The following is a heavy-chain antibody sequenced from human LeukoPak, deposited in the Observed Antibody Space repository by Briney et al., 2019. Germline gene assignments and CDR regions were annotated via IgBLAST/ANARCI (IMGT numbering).Heavy chain of an antibody. V-gene: IGHV5-51*01. CDR3: ARHLTGLQSSYYYMDV. J-gene: IGHJ6*03. CDR1: GYSFTSYW. Sequence: TGESLKISCKGSGYSFTSYWIGWVRQMPGKGLEWMGIIYPGDSDTRYSPSFQGQVTISADKSISTAYLQWSSLKASDTAMYYCARHLTGLQSSYYYMDVWGKGTTVTVSS. CDR2: IYPGDSDT. D-gene: IGHD5-24*01.